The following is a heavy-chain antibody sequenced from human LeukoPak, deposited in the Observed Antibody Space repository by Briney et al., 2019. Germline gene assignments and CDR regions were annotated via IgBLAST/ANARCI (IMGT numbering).Heavy chain of an antibody. CDR3: ARERLNYYGSGSNYYYYYMDV. CDR2: IYYSGST. Sequence: SETLSLTCTVSGGSISSYYWSWIRQPPGKGLEWIGYIYYSGSTNYNPSLKSRVTISVDTSKNQFSLKLSSVTAADTAVYYCARERLNYYGSGSNYYYYYMDVWGKGTTVTISS. J-gene: IGHJ6*03. CDR1: GGSISSYY. V-gene: IGHV4-59*01. D-gene: IGHD3-10*01.